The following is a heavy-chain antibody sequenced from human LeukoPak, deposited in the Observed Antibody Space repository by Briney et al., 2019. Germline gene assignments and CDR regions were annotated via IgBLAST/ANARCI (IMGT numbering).Heavy chain of an antibody. J-gene: IGHJ6*02. CDR1: GFTFSSYG. V-gene: IGHV3-33*01. D-gene: IGHD1-14*01. CDR3: ARDDTGSYGMDV. CDR2: IWYDGSNK. Sequence: GRSLRLSCAASGFTFSSYGMHWVRQAPGKGLEWVAVIWYDGSNKYYADSVKGRFTISRDNSKNTLYLQMNSLRAEDTAVYYCARDDTGSYGMDVWGQGTTVTVSS.